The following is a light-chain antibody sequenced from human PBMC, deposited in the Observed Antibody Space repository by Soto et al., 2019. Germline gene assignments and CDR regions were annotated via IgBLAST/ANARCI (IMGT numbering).Light chain of an antibody. J-gene: IGKJ2*01. Sequence: EIVLTQSPGTLSLSPGEGATLSCRASQSVSSSYLAWYQQKPGQAPRLLIYDASSRATGIPDRFSGSGSGTDFTLTFSRLEPEDFAVYYCQRYGSLPYTFGQGTKV. CDR3: QRYGSLPYT. CDR1: QSVSSSY. V-gene: IGKV3-20*01. CDR2: DAS.